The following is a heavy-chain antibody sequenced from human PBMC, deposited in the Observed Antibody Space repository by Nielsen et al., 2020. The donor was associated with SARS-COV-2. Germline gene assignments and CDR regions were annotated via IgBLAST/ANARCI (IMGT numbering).Heavy chain of an antibody. CDR1: GYTFTSYY. V-gene: IGHV1-46*01. CDR2: INPSGGST. CDR3: ARAVCGTSCYGAPHPPYYFDY. J-gene: IGHJ4*02. D-gene: IGHD2-2*01. Sequence: ASVKVSCKASGYTFTSYYIHWVRQAPGQGLEWMGIINPSGGSTSYAQKFQGRVTMTRDTSTSTVYMDLSSLRSEDTAVYYCARAVCGTSCYGAPHPPYYFDYWGQGTLVTVSS.